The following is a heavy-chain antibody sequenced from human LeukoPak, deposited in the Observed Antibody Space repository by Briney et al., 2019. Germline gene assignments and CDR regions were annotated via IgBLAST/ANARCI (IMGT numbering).Heavy chain of an antibody. J-gene: IGHJ6*02. CDR2: IYYSGST. CDR3: ARHVQQWLVMDV. V-gene: IGHV4-39*01. D-gene: IGHD6-19*01. Sequence: PSETLSLTCTVSGSSISSSSYYWGWIRQPPGTGLEWIGSIYYSGSTYYNPSLKSRVTISVDTSKNQFSLKLSSVTAADTAVYYCARHVQQWLVMDVWGQGTTVTVSS. CDR1: GSSISSSSYY.